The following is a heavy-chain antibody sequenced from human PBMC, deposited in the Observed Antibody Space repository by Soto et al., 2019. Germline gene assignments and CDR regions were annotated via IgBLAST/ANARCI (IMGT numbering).Heavy chain of an antibody. V-gene: IGHV2-5*02. CDR1: GFSLSTRGVG. CDR2: IYWDDDK. D-gene: IGHD1-7*01. J-gene: IGHJ3*02. Sequence: KESGPTLVKPTQTLTLTCTFSGFSLSTRGVGVGWIRQPPGKALEWLALIYWDDDKRYSPSLKSRLTITKDTSKNQVVLTMTTMDPVDTATYYCAHSGTEENIGNAFDIWGQGTMVTVSS. CDR3: AHSGTEENIGNAFDI.